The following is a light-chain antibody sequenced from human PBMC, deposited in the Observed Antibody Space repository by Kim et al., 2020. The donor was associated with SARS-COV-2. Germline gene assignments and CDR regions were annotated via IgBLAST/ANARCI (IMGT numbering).Light chain of an antibody. V-gene: IGKV1-27*01. CDR2: AAS. Sequence: DIQLTQSPSTLAASVGDRVIITCRASQSISDWLAWYHQAPGKAPKLLIYAASTLQSGVPSRFSGSGSGTDFTLTISSLQPEDVATYYCERYNSAPLTFGGGTKVDIK. J-gene: IGKJ4*01. CDR1: QSISDW. CDR3: ERYNSAPLT.